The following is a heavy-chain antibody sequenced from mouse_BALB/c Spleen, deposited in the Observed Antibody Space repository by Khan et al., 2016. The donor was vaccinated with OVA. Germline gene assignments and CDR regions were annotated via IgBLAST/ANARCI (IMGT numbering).Heavy chain of an antibody. CDR1: GFSVTGYG. Sequence: QVQLKESGPGLVAPSQSLSITCTVSGFSVTGYGVHWVRQPPGKGLEWRGGIWAGGRTNYNSALMSRLSISKDNSKSQVFLKKNSLQNDDAAMYYCARLEVIWGQGTPLTVSS. J-gene: IGHJ2*01. CDR3: ARLEVI. D-gene: IGHD2-2*01. CDR2: IWAGGRT. V-gene: IGHV2-9*02.